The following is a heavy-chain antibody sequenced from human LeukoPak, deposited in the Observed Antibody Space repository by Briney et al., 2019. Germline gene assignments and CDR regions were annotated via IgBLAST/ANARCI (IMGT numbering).Heavy chain of an antibody. CDR1: GFTFTTHT. Sequence: GGSLRLSCAASGFTFTTHTMNWVRQAPGKGLEWVSSISSSSSYISYADSVKGRFTISRDNAKNSLYLQMNSLRADDTAVYYCARFAAGGSYYYYMDVWGKGTTVTVSS. D-gene: IGHD6-25*01. CDR2: ISSSSSYI. J-gene: IGHJ6*03. V-gene: IGHV3-21*01. CDR3: ARFAAGGSYYYYMDV.